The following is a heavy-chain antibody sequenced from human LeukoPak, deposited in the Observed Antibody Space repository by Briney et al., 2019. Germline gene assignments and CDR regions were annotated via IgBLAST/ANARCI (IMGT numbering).Heavy chain of an antibody. V-gene: IGHV1-69*13. CDR2: IIPIFGTA. CDR3: ARGADYYYGMDV. Sequence: SVKVSCKASGGTFSSYAISWARQAPGQGLEWMGGIIPIFGTANYAQKFQGRVTITADESTSTAYMELSSLRSEDTAVYYCARGADYYYGMDVWGKGTTVTVSS. J-gene: IGHJ6*04. CDR1: GGTFSSYA.